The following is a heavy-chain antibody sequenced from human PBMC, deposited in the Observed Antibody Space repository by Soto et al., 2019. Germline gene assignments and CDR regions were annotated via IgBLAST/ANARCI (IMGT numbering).Heavy chain of an antibody. CDR1: GGSISSGGYY. V-gene: IGHV4-31*03. D-gene: IGHD3-10*01. CDR2: IYYSGST. Sequence: SETLSLTCTASGGSISSGGYYWSWIRQHPGKGLEWIGYIYYSGSTYYNPSLKSRVTISVDTSKNQFSLKLSSVTAADTAVYYCARESPRITMVRGVIRAWFDPWGQGTLVTVSS. CDR3: ARESPRITMVRGVIRAWFDP. J-gene: IGHJ5*02.